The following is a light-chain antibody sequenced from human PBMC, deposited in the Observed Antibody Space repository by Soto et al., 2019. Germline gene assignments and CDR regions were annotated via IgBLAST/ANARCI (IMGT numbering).Light chain of an antibody. CDR3: SSFTTSYFYV. CDR2: EGS. J-gene: IGLJ1*01. CDR1: ISDVGSSGP. Sequence: QSALTQPASVSGSPGQSITISCSGSISDVGSSGPVSWYQHHPGQVPKLIIYEGSRRPSGVSSRFSASKSAYTASLTISGLQAEDEANYYCSSFTTSYFYVFGPGTKVTAL. V-gene: IGLV2-14*02.